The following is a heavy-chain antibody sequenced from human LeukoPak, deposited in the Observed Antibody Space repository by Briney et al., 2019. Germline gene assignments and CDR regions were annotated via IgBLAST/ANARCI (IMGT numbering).Heavy chain of an antibody. D-gene: IGHD3-3*01. V-gene: IGHV4-31*03. CDR3: ARTVVKDFWSGYSYYYYYMDV. Sequence: PSQTLSLTCTVSGGSINSGGFFWSWIRQHPGKGLEWIGYIYYTRNTHHNPSLKSRVAISIDTSENQFSLKLSSVTAADTAVYYCARTVVKDFWSGYSYYYYYMDVWGKGTTVTVSS. CDR2: IYYTRNT. CDR1: GGSINSGGFF. J-gene: IGHJ6*03.